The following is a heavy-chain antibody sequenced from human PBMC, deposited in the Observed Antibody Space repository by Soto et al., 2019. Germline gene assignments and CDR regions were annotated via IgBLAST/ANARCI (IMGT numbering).Heavy chain of an antibody. Sequence: QLQLQESGPGLVKPSETLSLTCTVSGDSITSISYHWGWIRQPPWKGRERIGSIYYSGTTFYNPSLKNRVTISVDTSKNQFSLKLSSVTAADTVIYYCVRLVKGGNSYGYIDNWGQGTLVTVSS. V-gene: IGHV4-39*01. CDR2: IYYSGTT. D-gene: IGHD5-18*01. CDR3: VRLVKGGNSYGYIDN. CDR1: GDSITSISYH. J-gene: IGHJ4*02.